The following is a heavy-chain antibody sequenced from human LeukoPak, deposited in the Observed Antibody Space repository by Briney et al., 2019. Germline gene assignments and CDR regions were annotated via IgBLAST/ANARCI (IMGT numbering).Heavy chain of an antibody. Sequence: SGTLSLTCAVSGGSISSSNWWSWVRQPPGKGLEWIGEIYHSGSTNYNPSLKSRVTISVDKSKNQFSLKLSSVTAADTAVYYCARRTLGYCSGGSCYSLDYWGQGTLVTVSS. J-gene: IGHJ4*02. CDR3: ARRTLGYCSGGSCYSLDY. CDR1: GGSISSSNW. V-gene: IGHV4-4*02. D-gene: IGHD2-15*01. CDR2: IYHSGST.